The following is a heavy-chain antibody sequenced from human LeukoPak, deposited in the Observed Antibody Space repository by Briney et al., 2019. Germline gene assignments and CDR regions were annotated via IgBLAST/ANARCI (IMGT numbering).Heavy chain of an antibody. CDR3: ARVGSAYGDLLEYDY. J-gene: IGHJ4*02. Sequence: ASVKVSCKASGYSFTTYGISWVRPAPGQRLEWMDWISGNSGRTDYSPKLQDRVTMTTDTSTNTAYMELRSLTSADTGTYHCARVGSAYGDLLEYDYWGQGTLVTVSS. V-gene: IGHV1-18*01. D-gene: IGHD4-17*01. CDR2: ISGNSGRT. CDR1: GYSFTTYG.